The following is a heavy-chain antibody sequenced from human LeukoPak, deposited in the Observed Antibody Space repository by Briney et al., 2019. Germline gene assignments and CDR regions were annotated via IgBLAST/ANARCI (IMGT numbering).Heavy chain of an antibody. CDR3: ARDKWLHYFDY. J-gene: IGHJ4*02. Sequence: SETLSLTCAVYGGSFSGYYWSWIRQPPGKGLEWIGEINHSGSTHYNPSLKSRVTISVDTSKNQFSLKLSSVTAADTAVYYCARDKWLHYFDYWGQGTLVTVSS. D-gene: IGHD6-19*01. CDR2: INHSGST. V-gene: IGHV4-34*01. CDR1: GGSFSGYY.